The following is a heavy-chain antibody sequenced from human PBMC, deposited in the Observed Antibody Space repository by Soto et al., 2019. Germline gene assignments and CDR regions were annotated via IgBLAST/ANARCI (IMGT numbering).Heavy chain of an antibody. CDR2: IWYDGSNK. J-gene: IGHJ4*02. CDR1: GFTFSSYG. D-gene: IGHD6-19*01. CDR3: ARGKDSGWSTPFDY. Sequence: QVQLVESGGGVVQPGRSPRLSCAASGFTFSSYGMHWVRQAPGKGLEWVAVIWYDGSNKYYADSVKGRFTISRDNSKNTLYLQMNSLRAEDTAVYYCARGKDSGWSTPFDYWGQGTLVTVSS. V-gene: IGHV3-33*01.